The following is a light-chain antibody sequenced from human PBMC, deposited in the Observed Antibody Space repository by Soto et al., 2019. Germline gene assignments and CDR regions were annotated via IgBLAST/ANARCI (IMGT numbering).Light chain of an antibody. V-gene: IGKV1-9*01. J-gene: IGKJ4*01. CDR3: QQLNGYQLA. CDR2: SAS. Sequence: DIQLTQSSSFLSASVGDTVTITCRASQGMRTYLAWYQQKPGKVPKLLIRSASTLQSGVPPRFSGGGSGTEFTLTISTRQPDDSGIYYCQQLNGYQLAFGGGTNVEIK. CDR1: QGMRTY.